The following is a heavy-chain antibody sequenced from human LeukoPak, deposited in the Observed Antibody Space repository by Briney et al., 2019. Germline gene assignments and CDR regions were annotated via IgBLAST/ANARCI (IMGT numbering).Heavy chain of an antibody. Sequence: SVTVSCKASGGTFSSYAISWVRQAPGQGLEWMGGIIPIFGTANYAQKFQGRVTITADESTSTAYMELSSLRSEDTAVYYCARGYGGNPEDYYYYGMDVWGQGTTVTVSS. D-gene: IGHD4-23*01. J-gene: IGHJ6*02. CDR1: GGTFSSYA. CDR2: IIPIFGTA. CDR3: ARGYGGNPEDYYYYGMDV. V-gene: IGHV1-69*13.